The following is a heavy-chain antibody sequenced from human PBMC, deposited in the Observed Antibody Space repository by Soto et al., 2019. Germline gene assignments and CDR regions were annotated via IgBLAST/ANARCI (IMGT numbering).Heavy chain of an antibody. V-gene: IGHV3-33*01. Sequence: VQLVESGGGVVQPGRSLRLSCAASGFVYSNYAMHWVRLSPGKGLEWVALIWNEGIKKYYMDSVKGRFIISRDNSLKTRHLQMDSLRAEDAAVYFCVRGIPSQYSSDWLYWYFDLWGRGTQVTVSA. J-gene: IGHJ2*01. CDR2: IWNEGIKK. D-gene: IGHD2-21*01. CDR3: VRGIPSQYSSDWLYWYFDL. CDR1: GFVYSNYA.